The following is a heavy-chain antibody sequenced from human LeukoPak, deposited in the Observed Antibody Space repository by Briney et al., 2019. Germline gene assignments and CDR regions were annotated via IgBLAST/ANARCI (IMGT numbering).Heavy chain of an antibody. CDR3: STHGRDGYHSEGH. Sequence: GESLKISCKGSGYSFTSYWIGWVRQMPGQGLEWMGSIYPGETDTRYSPSFQGQVTISSDKSISTAYLPWDSLETSDTASFYISTHGRDGYHSEGHWGKGTLVTVSS. V-gene: IGHV5-51*01. CDR1: GYSFTSYW. CDR2: IYPGETDT. J-gene: IGHJ4*02. D-gene: IGHD5-24*01.